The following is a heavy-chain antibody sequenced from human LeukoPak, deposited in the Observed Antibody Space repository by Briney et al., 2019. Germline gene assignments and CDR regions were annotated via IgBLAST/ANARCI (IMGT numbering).Heavy chain of an antibody. V-gene: IGHV3-53*04. CDR1: GFTFSSYA. J-gene: IGHJ4*02. CDR3: AGIYGGNSAQDY. Sequence: PGRSLRLSCAASGFTFSSYAMHWVRQAPGKGLEWVSVIYSGGSTYYADSVKGRFTISRHNSKNTLYLQMNSLRAEDTAVYYCAGIYGGNSAQDYWGQGTLVTVSS. CDR2: IYSGGST. D-gene: IGHD4-23*01.